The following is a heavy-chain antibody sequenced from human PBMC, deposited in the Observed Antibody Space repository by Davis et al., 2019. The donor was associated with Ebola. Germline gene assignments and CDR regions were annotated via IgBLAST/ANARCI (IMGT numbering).Heavy chain of an antibody. Sequence: GGSLRLSCSASGFMFSSYAMHWVRQAPGKGLHYVSGTTNNGGSTYYADSVKGRFTISRDTSKNTLYLEMNCLRAGDTAVYVCAKAKWEVEYHYSGMDVWGKGAAVPVSS. CDR1: GFMFSSYA. CDR3: AKAKWEVEYHYSGMDV. D-gene: IGHD1-26*01. J-gene: IGHJ6*04. V-gene: IGHV3-64*04. CDR2: TTNNGGST.